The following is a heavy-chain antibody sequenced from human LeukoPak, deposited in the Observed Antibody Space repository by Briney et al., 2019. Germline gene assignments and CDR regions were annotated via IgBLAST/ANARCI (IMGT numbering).Heavy chain of an antibody. Sequence: ETLSLTCTVSGGSISSYYWSWIRQPPGKGLEWIGYIYYSGYTNYNPSLKSRVTISVDTSKNHFSLELSSATAADTAVYFCARGRASSSTWYSTYYYYFYMDVWGKGTTVTVSS. V-gene: IGHV4-59*01. D-gene: IGHD6-13*01. J-gene: IGHJ6*03. CDR3: ARGRASSSTWYSTYYYYFYMDV. CDR1: GGSISSYY. CDR2: IYYSGYT.